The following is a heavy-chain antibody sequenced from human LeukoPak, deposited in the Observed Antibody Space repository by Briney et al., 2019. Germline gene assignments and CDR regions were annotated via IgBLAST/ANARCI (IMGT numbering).Heavy chain of an antibody. Sequence: SETLSLTCAVYGGSFSGYYWSWIRQPPGKGLEWIGEINHSGSTNYNPSLKSRVTISVDTSKNQFSLKLSSVTAADTAVYYCASSRGSSGYYYYFDYWGQGTLVTVSS. D-gene: IGHD3-22*01. J-gene: IGHJ4*02. CDR3: ASSRGSSGYYYYFDY. CDR2: INHSGST. CDR1: GGSFSGYY. V-gene: IGHV4-34*01.